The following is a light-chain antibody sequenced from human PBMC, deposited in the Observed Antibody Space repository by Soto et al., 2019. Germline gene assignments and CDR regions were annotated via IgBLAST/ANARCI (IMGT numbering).Light chain of an antibody. V-gene: IGLV2-8*01. CDR1: STDVGSFNR. Sequence: QSALTQPRSVSGSPGQSVTISCTGTSTDVGSFNRVSWYQQPPGTAPKLMIYEVSRRPSGVPDRFSGSKSGNTASLTVSGLQAEDEADYYCSSNAGSNNLVFGGGTKLTVL. CDR3: SSNAGSNNLV. J-gene: IGLJ2*01. CDR2: EVS.